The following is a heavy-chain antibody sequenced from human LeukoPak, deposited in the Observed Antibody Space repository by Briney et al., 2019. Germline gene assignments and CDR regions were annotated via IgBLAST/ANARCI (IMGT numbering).Heavy chain of an antibody. V-gene: IGHV3-48*04. CDR3: AELGITMIGGV. CDR2: ISSSGSTI. Sequence: GGSLRLSCAAPGFTFSNYNMNWVRQAPGKGLEWVSYISSSGSTIYYADSVKGRFTISRDNAKNSLYLQMNSLRAEDTAVYYCAELGITMIGGVWGKGATVTISS. CDR1: GFTFSNYN. D-gene: IGHD3-10*02. J-gene: IGHJ6*04.